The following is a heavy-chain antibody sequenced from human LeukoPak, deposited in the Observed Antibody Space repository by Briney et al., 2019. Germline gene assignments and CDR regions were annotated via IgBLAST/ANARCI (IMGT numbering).Heavy chain of an antibody. D-gene: IGHD6-19*01. Sequence: SETLSLTCTVSGGSISSYYWSWIRQPPGEGLEWIGYIYHSGGTDYNPSLKSRVTISVDTSKKQFSLKLSSVTAADTAVYYCALTMSVAGSNWFDPWGQGTLVIVSS. CDR2: IYHSGGT. J-gene: IGHJ5*02. CDR3: ALTMSVAGSNWFDP. V-gene: IGHV4-59*01. CDR1: GGSISSYY.